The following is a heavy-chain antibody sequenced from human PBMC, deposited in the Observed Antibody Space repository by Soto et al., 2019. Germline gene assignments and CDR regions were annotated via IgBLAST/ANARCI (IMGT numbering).Heavy chain of an antibody. CDR3: ATLYSYGR. CDR2: INAGNGNT. CDR1: GYTFTSSA. J-gene: IGHJ4*02. D-gene: IGHD5-18*01. V-gene: IGHV1-3*01. Sequence: GASVKVSCRASGYTFTSSAMHWARPAPRQRLEWMGWINAGNGNTKYSQKFQGRVTITRDTSASTAYMELSSLRSEDTAVYYCATLYSYGRRGQGTLGTVAS.